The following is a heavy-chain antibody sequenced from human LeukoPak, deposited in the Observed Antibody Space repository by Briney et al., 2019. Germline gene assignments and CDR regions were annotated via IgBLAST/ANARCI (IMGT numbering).Heavy chain of an antibody. J-gene: IGHJ4*02. CDR2: IKSKTDGGTT. CDR3: TTERVVPAAIHTW. D-gene: IGHD2-2*01. CDR1: GFTFSNAW. Sequence: GGSLRLSCAASGFTFSNAWMSWVRQAPGKGLEWVGRIKSKTDGGTTDYAAPVKGRFTISRDDSKNTLYLQMNSLKTEDTAVYYCTTERVVPAAIHTWWGQGTLVTVSS. V-gene: IGHV3-15*01.